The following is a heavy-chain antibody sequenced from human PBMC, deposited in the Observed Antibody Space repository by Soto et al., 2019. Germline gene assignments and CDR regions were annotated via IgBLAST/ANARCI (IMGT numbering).Heavy chain of an antibody. J-gene: IGHJ4*02. CDR1: GFSLRNSGVG. CDR3: AHLTTGGFYFDY. Sequence: QITLKESGPTLVKPTQTLTLTCTFSGFSLRNSGVGVGWIRQPPGKALEWLALIYWDDDKRYSPSLKSRLTITKDTSQNQVVLTMTNMDPVDTATYYCAHLTTGGFYFDYWGQGTRVTVSS. V-gene: IGHV2-5*02. D-gene: IGHD4-17*01. CDR2: IYWDDDK.